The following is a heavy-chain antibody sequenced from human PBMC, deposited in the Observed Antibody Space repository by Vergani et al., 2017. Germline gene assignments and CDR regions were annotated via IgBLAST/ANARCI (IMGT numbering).Heavy chain of an antibody. V-gene: IGHV1-18*04. CDR1: GYTFTSYG. Sequence: QVQLVQSGAEVKKPGASVKVSCKASGYTFTSYGISWVRQAPGQGLEWMGGIIPIFGTANYAQKLQGRVTMTTDTSTSTAYMELRSLRSDDTAVYYCARTKHPDAFDIWGQGTMVTVSS. CDR3: ARTKHPDAFDI. CDR2: IIPIFGTA. J-gene: IGHJ3*02.